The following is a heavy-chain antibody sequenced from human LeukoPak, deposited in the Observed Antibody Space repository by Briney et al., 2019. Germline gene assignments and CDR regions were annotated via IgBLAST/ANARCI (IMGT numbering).Heavy chain of an antibody. D-gene: IGHD3-3*01. CDR2: INHSGST. V-gene: IGHV4-34*01. Sequence: SETLSLTCAVYGGSFSGYYWSWIRQPPGKGLEWIGEINHSGSTNYNPSLKSRVTISVDTSKNQSSLKLSSVAAADTAVYYCARDYDFWSGYYPTPRYYFDYWGQGTLVTVSS. CDR1: GGSFSGYY. J-gene: IGHJ4*02. CDR3: ARDYDFWSGYYPTPRYYFDY.